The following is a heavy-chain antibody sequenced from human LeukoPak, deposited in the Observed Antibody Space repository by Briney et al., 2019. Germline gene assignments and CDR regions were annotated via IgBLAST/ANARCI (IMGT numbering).Heavy chain of an antibody. Sequence: GGSLRLSCAASGFTFSSYWMSWVRQAPGKGLEWVAFIRYDGSNKYYADSVKGRFTISRDNSKNTLYLQMNSLRAEDTAVYYCAKDPRQGIYSGYLMEFDYWGQGTLVTVSS. CDR2: IRYDGSNK. CDR3: AKDPRQGIYSGYLMEFDY. V-gene: IGHV3-30*02. CDR1: GFTFSSYW. J-gene: IGHJ4*02. D-gene: IGHD5-12*01.